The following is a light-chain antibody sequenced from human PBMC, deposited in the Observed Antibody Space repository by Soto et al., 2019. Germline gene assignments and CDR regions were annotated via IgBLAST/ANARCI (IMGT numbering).Light chain of an antibody. Sequence: QSVLTQPPSASGTPGQRVTISCSGSSSNIGSNYVYWYQQLPGMGPKLLLYRINQRPPWVPDRFSGSKSGTSASLAISGLRCEDEADYHCAAWDDSLSGAVFGGGTKLTVL. J-gene: IGLJ2*01. V-gene: IGLV1-47*01. CDR2: RIN. CDR3: AAWDDSLSGAV. CDR1: SSNIGSNY.